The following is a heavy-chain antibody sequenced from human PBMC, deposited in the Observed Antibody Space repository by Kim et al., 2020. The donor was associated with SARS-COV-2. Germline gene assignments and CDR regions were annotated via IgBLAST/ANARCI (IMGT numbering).Heavy chain of an antibody. V-gene: IGHV4-39*01. CDR3: ARQRYSSSWHY. CDR2: IYYSGST. D-gene: IGHD6-13*01. Sequence: SETLSLTCTVSGGSISSSSYYWGWIRQPPGKGLEWIGSIYYSGSTYYNPSLKSRVTISIDTSKNQFSLKLSSVTAADTAVYYCARQRYSSSWHYWGQGTL. CDR1: GGSISSSSYY. J-gene: IGHJ4*02.